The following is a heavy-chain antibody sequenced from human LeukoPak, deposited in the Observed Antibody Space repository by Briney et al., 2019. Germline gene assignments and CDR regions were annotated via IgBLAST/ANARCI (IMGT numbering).Heavy chain of an antibody. V-gene: IGHV3-23*01. D-gene: IGHD3-22*01. Sequence: GGTLRLSCAASGFISSYYGMSWVRQAPGKGLEWVSGISGSGSSTYYADSVKGRFTISRDKSKNTLYLQMNSLRVEDTAVYYCAKDSKGPGIYYDSSGHFDYWGQGTLVTVSS. CDR3: AKDSKGPGIYYDSSGHFDY. J-gene: IGHJ4*02. CDR1: GFISSYYG. CDR2: ISGSGSST.